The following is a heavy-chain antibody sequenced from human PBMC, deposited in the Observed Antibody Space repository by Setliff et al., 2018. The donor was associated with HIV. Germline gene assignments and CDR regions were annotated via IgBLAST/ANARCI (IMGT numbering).Heavy chain of an antibody. D-gene: IGHD3-3*01. CDR1: GFTFSNYA. J-gene: IGHJ4*02. V-gene: IGHV3-30*04. Sequence: PGGSLRLSCAASGFTFSNYAMHWVRQAPGKGLEWVAVMSYDGSNKNYSDSVKGRFTISRDNSKNTLYVQMSSLRAEDTAMYYCARERVTIFGVGVFDYWGQGTQVTVSS. CDR2: MSYDGSNK. CDR3: ARERVTIFGVGVFDY.